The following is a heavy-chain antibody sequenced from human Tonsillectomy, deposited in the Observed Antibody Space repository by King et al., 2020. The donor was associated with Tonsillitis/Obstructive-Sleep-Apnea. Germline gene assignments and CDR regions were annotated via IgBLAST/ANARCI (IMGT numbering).Heavy chain of an antibody. CDR2: LWYDGSNK. Sequence: VQLVESGGGVVQPGRSLRLSCAASGFAFSSCGMHWVRQAPGKGLEWVAVLWYDGSNKYCADSVKGRFTISRDNSKNTLFLQMNSLRAEDTAVYYCARGLGYYTNYFDYWGQGTLVTVSS. J-gene: IGHJ4*02. V-gene: IGHV3-33*01. D-gene: IGHD3-22*01. CDR1: GFAFSSCG. CDR3: ARGLGYYTNYFDY.